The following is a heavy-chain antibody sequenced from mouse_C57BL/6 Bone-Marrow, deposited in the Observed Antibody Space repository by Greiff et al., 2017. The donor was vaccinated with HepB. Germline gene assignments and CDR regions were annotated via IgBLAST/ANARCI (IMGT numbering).Heavy chain of an antibody. CDR3: ARRGYSKGGFAY. J-gene: IGHJ3*01. Sequence: EVQVVESGGDLVKPGGSPKLSCAASGFTFSSYGMSWVRQTPDKRLEWVATISSGGSYTYYPDSVKGRFTISRDNAKNTLYLQMSSLKSEDTAMYYCARRGYSKGGFAYWGQGTLVTVSA. CDR1: GFTFSSYG. CDR2: ISSGGSYT. V-gene: IGHV5-6*01. D-gene: IGHD2-5*01.